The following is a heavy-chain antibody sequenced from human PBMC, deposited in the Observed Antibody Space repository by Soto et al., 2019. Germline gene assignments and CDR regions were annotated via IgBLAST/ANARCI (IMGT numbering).Heavy chain of an antibody. CDR2: IWYDGTKK. V-gene: IGHV3-33*01. J-gene: IGHJ4*02. D-gene: IGHD6-19*01. CDR3: ARDGGQWLAGGLDY. CDR1: GFIFSSYA. Sequence: QVELVESGGGVVQPGRSLRLSCAASGFIFSSYAMHWVRQAPGEGLEWVAVIWYDGTKKYYVDSVKGRFTISRDNSKNTVYLQMNSLRAEDTAVYYWARDGGQWLAGGLDYWGQGALVTVSS.